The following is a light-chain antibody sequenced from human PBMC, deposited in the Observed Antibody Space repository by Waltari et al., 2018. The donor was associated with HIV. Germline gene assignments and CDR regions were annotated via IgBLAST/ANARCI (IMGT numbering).Light chain of an antibody. CDR1: NTGTTS. CDR2: YNA. Sequence: SYLLTPPPSVSVAPGTPAKITCVGNNTGTTSVHWYQQKPDQAPVLVIYYNADRPSGIPERFSGSNSGNTATLTINRVEAGDEADYYCHVWDTISVHVVFGGGSKLTVL. CDR3: HVWDTISVHVV. V-gene: IGLV3-21*04. J-gene: IGLJ2*01.